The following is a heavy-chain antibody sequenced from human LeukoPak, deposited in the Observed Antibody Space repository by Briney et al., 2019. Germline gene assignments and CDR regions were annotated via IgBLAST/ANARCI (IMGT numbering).Heavy chain of an antibody. CDR1: GGSISSYY. D-gene: IGHD3-22*01. CDR2: IYSPGTNY. CDR3: VRGIGTSYDSSRDAFDI. V-gene: IGHV4-4*08. Sequence: PSETLSLTCTVSGGSISSYYWSWIRQPPGKGLEWIGRIYSPGTNYNYNPSLKSRVTISIDTSKNQFSLRLTSVTAADTAVYYCVRGIGTSYDSSRDAFDIWGQGTMVPVSS. J-gene: IGHJ3*02.